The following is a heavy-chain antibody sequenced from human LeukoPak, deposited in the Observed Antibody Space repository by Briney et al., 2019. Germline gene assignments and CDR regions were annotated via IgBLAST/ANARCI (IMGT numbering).Heavy chain of an antibody. CDR2: IYYTGST. Sequence: SETLSLTCNASGGSISTYYWSWIRQPPGKGLELIAYIYYTGSTDYNPSLKSRVTISVDPSNNQFSLKLSSVTAADTAVYYCARRVSSGQLYFDHWGQGTLVTVSS. D-gene: IGHD6-19*01. J-gene: IGHJ4*02. CDR3: ARRVSSGQLYFDH. CDR1: GGSISTYY. V-gene: IGHV4-59*08.